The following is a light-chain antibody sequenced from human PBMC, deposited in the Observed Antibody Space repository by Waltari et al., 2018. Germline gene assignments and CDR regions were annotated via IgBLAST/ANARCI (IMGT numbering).Light chain of an antibody. Sequence: MTQSPDTLSMSAGESVTLSCRASRHIGVSLAWYQQQAGQAPRLLFYHASTRATGVADRFSAAGSGTDFTLTISSLCSEDSAVYYCQQYNDWPPYTFGQGTKLE. CDR2: HAS. J-gene: IGKJ2*01. V-gene: IGKV3-15*01. CDR1: RHIGVS. CDR3: QQYNDWPPYT.